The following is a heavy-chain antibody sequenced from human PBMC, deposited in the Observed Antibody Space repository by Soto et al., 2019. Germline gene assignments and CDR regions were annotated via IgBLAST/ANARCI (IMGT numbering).Heavy chain of an antibody. CDR2: IKQDGSEK. J-gene: IGHJ6*02. CDR3: ARVADIVVVPAAIGYYYYGMDV. D-gene: IGHD2-2*01. Sequence: GGSLRLSCAASGFTFSGYWMSWVRQAPGKGLEWVANIKQDGSEKYYVDSVKGRFTISRDNAKNSLYLQMNSLRAEDTAVYYCARVADIVVVPAAIGYYYYGMDVWGQGTTVTVSS. CDR1: GFTFSGYW. V-gene: IGHV3-7*01.